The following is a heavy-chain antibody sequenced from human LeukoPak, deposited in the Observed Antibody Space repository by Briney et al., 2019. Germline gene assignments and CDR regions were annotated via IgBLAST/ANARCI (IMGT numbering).Heavy chain of an antibody. V-gene: IGHV3-48*01. CDR3: ARDWRSQLVLLDY. J-gene: IGHJ4*02. D-gene: IGHD6-13*01. Sequence: GGSLRLSCEASGFTFSSYGMNWVRQAPGKGLEWVSYTSSGGVTVYYADSVKGRFTISRDNAKNSLFLQMNSLGAEDTAVYYCARDWRSQLVLLDYWGQGTLVTVSS. CDR1: GFTFSSYG. CDR2: TSSGGVTV.